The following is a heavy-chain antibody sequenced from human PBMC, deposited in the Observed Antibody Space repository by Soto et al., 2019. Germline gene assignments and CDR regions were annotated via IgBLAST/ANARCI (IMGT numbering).Heavy chain of an antibody. J-gene: IGHJ4*02. CDR1: GGSISSGDYY. CDR2: IYYSGST. CDR3: ARSMSGSYYHY. V-gene: IGHV4-30-4*01. Sequence: SEPLSLTCTVSGGSISSGDYYWSWIRQPPGKGLEWIGYIYYSGSTYYNPSLKSRFTISVDTSKNQFSLKLSSVTAADTAVYYCARSMSGSYYHYWGQGTLVTVSS. D-gene: IGHD1-26*01.